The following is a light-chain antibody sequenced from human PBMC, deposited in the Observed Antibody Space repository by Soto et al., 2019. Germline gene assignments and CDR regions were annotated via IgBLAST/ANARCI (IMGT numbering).Light chain of an antibody. CDR1: SGHSNYV. Sequence: QSVLTRSPSASASLGASVKLTCTLSSGHSNYVIAWHQQQPEKGPRYLMKLNSDGSHSKGDGIPDRFSGSSSGAERYLTISSLQSEDEADYYCQTWDTGIRVFGGGTKVTVL. J-gene: IGLJ2*01. V-gene: IGLV4-69*01. CDR2: LNSDGSH. CDR3: QTWDTGIRV.